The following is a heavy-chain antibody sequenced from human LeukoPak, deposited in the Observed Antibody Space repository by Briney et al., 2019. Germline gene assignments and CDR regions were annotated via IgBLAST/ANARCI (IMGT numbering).Heavy chain of an antibody. CDR1: GLTLSNYG. CDR2: ISGTGGST. V-gene: IGHV3-23*01. D-gene: IGHD3-10*01. CDR3: ASYITMVRDLYYYGMDV. J-gene: IGHJ6*02. Sequence: GGSLRLSCAVSGLTLSNYGMSWVRQTPGKGLEWVSGISGTGGSTNYADSVKGRFTISRDNRKNTLYLQMNSLRAEDTAVYYCASYITMVRDLYYYGMDVWGQGTTVTVSS.